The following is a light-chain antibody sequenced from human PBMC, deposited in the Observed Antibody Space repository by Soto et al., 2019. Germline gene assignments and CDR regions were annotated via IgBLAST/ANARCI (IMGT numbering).Light chain of an antibody. V-gene: IGKV3-15*01. Sequence: EVVMTQSPATLSASPGERVIPSCRASQNIGSNLAWYQQRPGQAPRLLMYGASTRATETPARFSGSGSATDFTLTISSLQSEDFAVYYCQQYNNWPPYTFGQGTKLEIK. CDR1: QNIGSN. CDR3: QQYNNWPPYT. J-gene: IGKJ2*01. CDR2: GAS.